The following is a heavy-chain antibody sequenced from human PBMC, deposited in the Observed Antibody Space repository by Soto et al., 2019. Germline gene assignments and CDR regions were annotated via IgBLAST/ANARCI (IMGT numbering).Heavy chain of an antibody. Sequence: SQTLSLTCGISVDSVSSNTVTWNWIRQSPSRGLEWLGRTYYRSKWYSDYATSVKGRIIINAETSKNQFSLQVNAVTLEDTAVYYCARGIWGYDLLTFDSWGQGTPVTVSS. CDR2: TYYRSKWYS. CDR1: VDSVSSNTVT. J-gene: IGHJ4*02. V-gene: IGHV6-1*01. D-gene: IGHD3-16*01. CDR3: ARGIWGYDLLTFDS.